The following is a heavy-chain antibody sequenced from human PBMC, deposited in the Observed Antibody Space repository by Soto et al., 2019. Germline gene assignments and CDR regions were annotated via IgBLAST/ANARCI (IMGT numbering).Heavy chain of an antibody. J-gene: IGHJ6*02. Sequence: QVQLVQSGAEVKKPGASVKVSCKASGYTFTSYGISWVRQAPGQGLEWMGWISAYNGNSNYAQKLQGRVTMITDTSTSTAYMEVRRLRSDDTAVYYCARDGYCISTSCYYYYSYGMDVWGQGTTVTVSS. CDR3: ARDGYCISTSCYYYYSYGMDV. D-gene: IGHD2-2*01. CDR1: GYTFTSYG. CDR2: ISAYNGNS. V-gene: IGHV1-18*01.